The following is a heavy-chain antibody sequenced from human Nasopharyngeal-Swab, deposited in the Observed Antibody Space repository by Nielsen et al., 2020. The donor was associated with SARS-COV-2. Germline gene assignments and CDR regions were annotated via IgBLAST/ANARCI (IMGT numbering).Heavy chain of an antibody. J-gene: IGHJ4*02. CDR2: IIPIFGTA. D-gene: IGHD6-6*01. CDR3: ARSGYSNSDIDY. V-gene: IGHV1-69*13. CDR1: GGTFSSYA. Sequence: SVKVSCKASGGTFSSYAISWVRQAPGQGLEWMGGIIPIFGTADYAQKFQDRVTITADESTSTAYMELSSLRSEDTVVYYCARSGYSNSDIDYWGQGTLVTVSS.